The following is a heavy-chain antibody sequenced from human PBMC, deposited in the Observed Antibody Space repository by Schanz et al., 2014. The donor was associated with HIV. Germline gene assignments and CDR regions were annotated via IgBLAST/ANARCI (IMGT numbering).Heavy chain of an antibody. J-gene: IGHJ4*02. CDR3: AKPEYDSSGNSQSHFDS. Sequence: QVQLVESGGGVVQPGRSLRLSCAASGFTFSDYGMHWVRQAPGKGLEWVAVIWNDGSNTFYADSVKGRFTISRDNSKKTVFLQMTTLRTEDTAVYYCAKPEYDSSGNSQSHFDSWGQGTLVTVSS. D-gene: IGHD3-22*01. V-gene: IGHV3-33*06. CDR2: IWNDGSNT. CDR1: GFTFSDYG.